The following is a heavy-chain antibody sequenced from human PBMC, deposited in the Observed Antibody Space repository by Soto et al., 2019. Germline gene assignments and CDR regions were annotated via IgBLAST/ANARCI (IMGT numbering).Heavy chain of an antibody. Sequence: SETLSLTCTVSGGSISSGGYYWSWIRQHPGKGLEWIGYNYYTGSAYYNPSLKSRLTISVDTSTNQFSLKLSSVTAEDTAVYYCAREAYYYDSSGYFSKYFDSWGQGTLVTVSS. CDR3: AREAYYYDSSGYFSKYFDS. CDR2: NYYTGSA. V-gene: IGHV4-31*03. D-gene: IGHD3-22*01. J-gene: IGHJ4*02. CDR1: GGSISSGGYY.